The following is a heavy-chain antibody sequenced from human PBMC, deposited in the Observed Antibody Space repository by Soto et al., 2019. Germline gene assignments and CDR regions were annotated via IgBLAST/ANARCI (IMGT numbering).Heavy chain of an antibody. Sequence: QVQLVQSGAEVKKPGASVKVSCKASGYTFTSYDINWVRQATGQGLEWMGWMNPNSGNTGYAQKFQGRVTMTRNTSISTAYMQLSILRSEDTAGYECARRFLLWYWFDPLGEGTLVTVSS. J-gene: IGHJ5*02. CDR1: GYTFTSYD. CDR3: ARRFLLWYWFDP. CDR2: MNPNSGNT. V-gene: IGHV1-8*01. D-gene: IGHD3-10*01.